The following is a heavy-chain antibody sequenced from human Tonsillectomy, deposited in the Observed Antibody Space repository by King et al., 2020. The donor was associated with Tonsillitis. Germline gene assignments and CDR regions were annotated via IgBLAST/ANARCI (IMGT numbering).Heavy chain of an antibody. J-gene: IGHJ4*02. CDR1: GFTFSSYW. D-gene: IGHD6-6*01. CDR2: IKPDGSDK. V-gene: IGHV3-7*03. CDR3: ATDALDFEYSISLDY. Sequence: VQLVESGGGLVQPGGSLRLSCAASGFTFSSYWMSWVRQAPGKGLEWVADIKPDGSDKYYVDSVKGRFTISRDNAKNSLYLQMNSLRAEDTAVYYCATDALDFEYSISLDYWGQGTLVTVSS.